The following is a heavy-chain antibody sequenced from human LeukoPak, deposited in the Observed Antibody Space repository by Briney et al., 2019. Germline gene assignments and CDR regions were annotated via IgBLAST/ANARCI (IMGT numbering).Heavy chain of an antibody. D-gene: IGHD2-15*01. CDR3: ATEGYCSGGSCYRAFDI. CDR2: IYYSGST. J-gene: IGHJ3*02. CDR1: GGSISSYY. Sequence: SETLSLTCTVSGGSISSYYWSWIRQPPGKGLEWIGYIYYSGSTNYNPSLKSRVTISVDTSKSQFSLKLSSVTAADTAVYYCATEGYCSGGSCYRAFDIWGQGTMVTVSS. V-gene: IGHV4-59*01.